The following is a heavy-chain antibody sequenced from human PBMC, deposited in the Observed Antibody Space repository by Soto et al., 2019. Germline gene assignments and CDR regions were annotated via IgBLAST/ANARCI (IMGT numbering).Heavy chain of an antibody. J-gene: IGHJ4*02. D-gene: IGHD2-2*01. CDR3: ARESYDTDNIVVVPAAPLDY. CDR1: GFTFSDYY. CDR2: ISSSGSTI. Sequence: GGSLRLSCAASGFTFSDYYMSWIRQAPGKGLEWVSHISSSGSTIYYADSVKGRFTISRDNAKNSLYLQMNSLKAEDTAVYYCARESYDTDNIVVVPAAPLDYWGQGTLVTVSS. V-gene: IGHV3-11*01.